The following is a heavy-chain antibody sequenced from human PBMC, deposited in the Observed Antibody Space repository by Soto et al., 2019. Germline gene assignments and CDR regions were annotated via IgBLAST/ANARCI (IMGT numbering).Heavy chain of an antibody. Sequence: EVQLLESGGGLVQPGGSLRLSCAASGFTFSSYAMSWVRQAPGKGLEWVSAISGSGGSTYYADSVKGRFTISRDNSKKTLYLPMNSLRAEDTAVYYCAKDPYDYVWGSYRPKLGHYWGQGTLVTVSS. CDR1: GFTFSSYA. V-gene: IGHV3-23*01. D-gene: IGHD3-16*02. CDR3: AKDPYDYVWGSYRPKLGHY. CDR2: ISGSGGST. J-gene: IGHJ4*02.